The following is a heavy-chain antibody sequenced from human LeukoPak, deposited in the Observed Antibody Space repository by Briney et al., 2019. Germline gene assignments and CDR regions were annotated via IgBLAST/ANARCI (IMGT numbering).Heavy chain of an antibody. CDR2: IKSDGSST. V-gene: IGHV3-74*01. Sequence: GGSLRLSCAASGFTFSSYWMHWVRQAPGKGLVWVSRIKSDGSSTNYADSVKGRFTISRDNAKNTVYLQMNSLRAEDTAVYYCARDSSGYFDPWGQGTLVTVSS. CDR3: ARDSSGYFDP. CDR1: GFTFSSYW. D-gene: IGHD3-3*01. J-gene: IGHJ5*02.